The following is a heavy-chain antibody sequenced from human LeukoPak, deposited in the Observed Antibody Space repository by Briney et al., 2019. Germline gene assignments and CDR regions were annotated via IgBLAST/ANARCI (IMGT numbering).Heavy chain of an antibody. Sequence: GGCLRLSCAASGFTFDSYGMNWVRQAPGKGLEWVAGISGSGTGTRSSNFAMGRFTISRDNSRNTLYLQMNSLRAEDTALYYCAKSHCSAGHCNSGIYFDSWGLGTLVTVSS. D-gene: IGHD2-15*01. CDR2: ISGSGTGT. V-gene: IGHV3-23*01. CDR1: GFTFDSYG. CDR3: AKSHCSAGHCNSGIYFDS. J-gene: IGHJ4*02.